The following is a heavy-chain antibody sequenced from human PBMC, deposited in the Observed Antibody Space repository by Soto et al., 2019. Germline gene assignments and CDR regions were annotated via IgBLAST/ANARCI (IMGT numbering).Heavy chain of an antibody. D-gene: IGHD4-17*01. CDR3: AKDRYGDYGGIDY. CDR2: ITGSGGST. CDR1: GFTFSTYA. Sequence: EVQLLESGGGLVQPGGSLRLSCAASGFTFSTYAMIWVRQAPGKGLEWVSVITGSGGSTYYADSVKGRFTISRDTSKNTLLLQMNSLRAEDTAVYCCAKDRYGDYGGIDYWGQGTMVTVSS. J-gene: IGHJ4*02. V-gene: IGHV3-23*01.